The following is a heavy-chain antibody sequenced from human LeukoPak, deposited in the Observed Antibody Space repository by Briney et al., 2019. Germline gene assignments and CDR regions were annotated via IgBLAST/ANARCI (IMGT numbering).Heavy chain of an antibody. J-gene: IGHJ2*01. D-gene: IGHD3-22*01. CDR2: INHSGST. CDR3: AKSYDGSGYYVYFDF. CDR1: GGSFSGYY. Sequence: SETLSLTCAVYGGSFSGYYWSWIRQPPGKGLEWIGEINHSGSTNYNPSLKSRVTISIDTSKNQFSLKLNSVTAADTAVYYCAKSYDGSGYYVYFDFWGRGTLVTVSS. V-gene: IGHV4-34*01.